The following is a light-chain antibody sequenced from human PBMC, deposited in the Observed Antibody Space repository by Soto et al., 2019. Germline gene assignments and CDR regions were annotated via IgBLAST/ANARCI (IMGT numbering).Light chain of an antibody. CDR1: QNIYSN. CDR3: QQRSVWPPVT. CDR2: RAS. Sequence: RVMTQSPATLSVSPGERATFSCRASQNIYSNIAWYQQRPGQAPRLLIYRASTRATGVPARFSGSGSGTEFTLTISSLEPEDSAVYYCQQRSVWPPVTFGQGTRLEI. J-gene: IGKJ5*01. V-gene: IGKV3-15*01.